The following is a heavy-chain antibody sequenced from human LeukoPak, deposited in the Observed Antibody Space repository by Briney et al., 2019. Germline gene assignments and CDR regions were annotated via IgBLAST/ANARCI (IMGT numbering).Heavy chain of an antibody. CDR3: ARKAIVAAGINWFDP. CDR2: MNPNSGNT. D-gene: IGHD6-13*01. Sequence: SCKAXXYTFSTYDINWVRQATGQGLEWMGWMNPNSGNTGYAQKFQGRVTMTRNTSISTAYMELSSLRSEDTAVYYCARKAIVAAGINWFDPWGQGTLVTVSS. CDR1: XYTFSTYD. V-gene: IGHV1-8*01. J-gene: IGHJ5*02.